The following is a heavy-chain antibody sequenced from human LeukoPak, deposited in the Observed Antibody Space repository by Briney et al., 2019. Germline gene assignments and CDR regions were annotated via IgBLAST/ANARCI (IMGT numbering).Heavy chain of an antibody. CDR3: ARSAVVAAPYDL. CDR1: RYILTDYY. D-gene: IGHD2-15*01. V-gene: IGHV1-2*02. CDR2: VYANTGGT. Sequence: ASVKVSCKASRYILTDYYIQWVRQAPGQSLEWMGWVYANTGGTNYAQKFQGRVTMTRDTSISTAYMELSRLTSDDTAVYYCARSAVVAAPYDLWGRGTPVTVSS. J-gene: IGHJ2*01.